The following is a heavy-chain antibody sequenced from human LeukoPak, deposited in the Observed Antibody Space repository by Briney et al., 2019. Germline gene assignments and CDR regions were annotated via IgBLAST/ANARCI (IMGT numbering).Heavy chain of an antibody. CDR2: INHSGST. Sequence: SETLSLTCAVYGGSFSGYYWSWIRQPPGKGLEWIGEINHSGSTNYNPSLKSRVTISVDTSKNQFSLKLSSVTAADTAVYYCASPGYCSSTSCAGDYWGQGTLVTVSS. D-gene: IGHD2-2*01. CDR1: GGSFSGYY. V-gene: IGHV4-34*01. CDR3: ASPGYCSSTSCAGDY. J-gene: IGHJ4*02.